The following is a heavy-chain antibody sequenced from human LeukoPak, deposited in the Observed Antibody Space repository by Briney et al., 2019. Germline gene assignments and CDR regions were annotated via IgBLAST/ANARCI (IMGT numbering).Heavy chain of an antibody. J-gene: IGHJ4*02. D-gene: IGHD1-26*01. CDR3: VRGGWELRGY. Sequence: ASVKVSCKTSGYTFTSYGINWVRQATGQGLEWMGWMNPKSGDTGYPQKFQGRVTITRDTSISTAYMELSSLRSEDTAVYYCVRGGWELRGYWGQGTQVTVSS. V-gene: IGHV1-8*02. CDR1: GYTFTSYG. CDR2: MNPKSGDT.